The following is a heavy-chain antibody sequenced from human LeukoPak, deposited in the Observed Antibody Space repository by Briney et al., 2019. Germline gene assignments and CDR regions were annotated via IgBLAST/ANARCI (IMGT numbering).Heavy chain of an antibody. CDR2: ISAYDGNT. J-gene: IGHJ4*02. D-gene: IGHD3-10*01. CDR1: GYTFTSYG. Sequence: ASVNVSCKSSGYTFTSYGFSWVRPAPGQGLEWMGWISAYDGNTNSAQKFQGRVIMTTDTSASTAYMELRSLRPDDTAVYYCARDGYGSGKGFFDYWGQGTLVTVSS. V-gene: IGHV1-18*01. CDR3: ARDGYGSGKGFFDY.